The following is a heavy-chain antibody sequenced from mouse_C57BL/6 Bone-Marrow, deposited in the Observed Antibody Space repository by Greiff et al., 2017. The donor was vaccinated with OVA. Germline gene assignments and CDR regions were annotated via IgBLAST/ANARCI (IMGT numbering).Heavy chain of an antibody. CDR2: IDPETGGT. Sequence: VQLQQSGAELVRPGASVTLSCKASGYTFTDYEMHWVKQTPVHGLEWIGAIDPETGGTAYNQKFKGKAILTADKSSSTAYMELRSLTSEDSAVYYCTRWRSRPLFDYWGQGTTLTVSS. J-gene: IGHJ2*01. CDR3: TRWRSRPLFDY. CDR1: GYTFTDYE. V-gene: IGHV1-15*01.